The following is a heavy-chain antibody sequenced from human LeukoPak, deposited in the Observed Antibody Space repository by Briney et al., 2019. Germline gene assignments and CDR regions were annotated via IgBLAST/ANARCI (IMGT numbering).Heavy chain of an antibody. V-gene: IGHV3-23*01. Sequence: GGSLRLSCAASGFTFSSYAMSWVRQAPGKGLEWVSAISGSGGSTYYADSVKGRFTISRDNSKNTLYLQMNSLRAEDTAVYYCAHSGTTVTKYYYGMDVWGQGTTVTVSS. CDR2: ISGSGGST. CDR1: GFTFSSYA. D-gene: IGHD4-17*01. CDR3: AHSGTTVTKYYYGMDV. J-gene: IGHJ6*02.